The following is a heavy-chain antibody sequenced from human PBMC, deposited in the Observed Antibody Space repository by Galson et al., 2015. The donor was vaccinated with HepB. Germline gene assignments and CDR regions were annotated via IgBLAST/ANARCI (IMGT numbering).Heavy chain of an antibody. CDR2: ISYDGSNK. J-gene: IGHJ6*03. CDR3: ARDSTAMVTRYYYYMDV. V-gene: IGHV3-30-3*01. D-gene: IGHD5-18*01. CDR1: GFTFSSYA. Sequence: SLRLSCAASGFTFSSYAMHWVRQAPGKGLEWVAVISYDGSNKYYADSVKGRFTISRDNSKNTLYLQMNSLRAEDTAVYYCARDSTAMVTRYYYYMDVWGKGTTVTVSS.